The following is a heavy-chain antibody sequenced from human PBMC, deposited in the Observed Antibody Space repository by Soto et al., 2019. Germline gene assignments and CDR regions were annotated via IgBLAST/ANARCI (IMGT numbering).Heavy chain of an antibody. CDR2: LSDSGST. CDR3: ARKEYGDGLDV. J-gene: IGHJ6*02. V-gene: IGHV4-59*01. D-gene: IGHD2-2*01. CDR1: GGSISGYF. Sequence: QVQLQESGPGLVKPSETLSLTCTVSGGSISGYFWSWIRQPPGKGLECIGYLSDSGSTDYTPSLNSRVTLSVDTSKNPVSLQLSSVTAADTAVYSCARKEYGDGLDVWGQGTTDTVSS.